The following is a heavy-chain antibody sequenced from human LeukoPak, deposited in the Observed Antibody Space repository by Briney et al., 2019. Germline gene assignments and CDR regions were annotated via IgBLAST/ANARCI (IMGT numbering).Heavy chain of an antibody. CDR1: GYRFSGNH. D-gene: IGHD1-1*01. J-gene: IGHJ4*02. CDR3: ARDSNWAFDS. CDR2: IKSGGGGT. Sequence: ASVKVSCKASGYRFSGNHMHWVRQAPGQGLEWMGIIKSGGGGTTYAQKFQGRIALTRDTSTTTFYMDLNNLRFEDTAVYYCARDSNWAFDSWGQGTLVTVSS. V-gene: IGHV1-46*01.